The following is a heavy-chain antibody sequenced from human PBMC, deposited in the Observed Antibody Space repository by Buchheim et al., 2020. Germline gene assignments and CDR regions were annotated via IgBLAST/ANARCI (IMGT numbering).Heavy chain of an antibody. D-gene: IGHD2-8*02. CDR3: AIDPGYCTGGVCYPPQIGGAYYYYYGMDV. Sequence: QVQLVQSGAEVKKPGSSVKVSCKASGGTFSSYAISWVRQAPGQGLEWMGGIIPIFGTANYAQKFQGRVTITADESTSTAYMELSSLRSEDTAVYYCAIDPGYCTGGVCYPPQIGGAYYYYYGMDVWGQGTT. J-gene: IGHJ6*02. CDR1: GGTFSSYA. CDR2: IIPIFGTA. V-gene: IGHV1-69*01.